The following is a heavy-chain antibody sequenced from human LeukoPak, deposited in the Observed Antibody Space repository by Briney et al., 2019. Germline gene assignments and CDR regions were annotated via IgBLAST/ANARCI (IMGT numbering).Heavy chain of an antibody. CDR1: GGTFSSYA. CDR3: ARDATGTTYGFATWFDP. CDR2: IIPIFGTA. Sequence: ASVKVSCKASGGTFSSYAISWVRQAPGQGLEWMGGIIPIFGTANYAQKFQGRVTITADESTSTAYMELSSLRSEDTAVYYCARDATGTTYGFATWFDPWGQGTLVTVSS. D-gene: IGHD1-1*01. J-gene: IGHJ5*02. V-gene: IGHV1-69*13.